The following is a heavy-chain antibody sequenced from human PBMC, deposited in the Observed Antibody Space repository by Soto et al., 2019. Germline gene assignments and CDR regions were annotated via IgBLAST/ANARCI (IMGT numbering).Heavy chain of an antibody. CDR2: IYHSGST. V-gene: IGHV4-38-2*02. CDR1: GYSITSGYY. D-gene: IGHD4-17*01. CDR3: ARDSYGGNSDFDI. Sequence: SETLSLTCTVSGYSITSGYYWGWSRQPPGKGLEWIGSIYHSGSTYYNPSLKSRVTISVDTSNNQFSLKLSSVTAADTAVYYCARDSYGGNSDFDIWGQGTMVTVSS. J-gene: IGHJ3*02.